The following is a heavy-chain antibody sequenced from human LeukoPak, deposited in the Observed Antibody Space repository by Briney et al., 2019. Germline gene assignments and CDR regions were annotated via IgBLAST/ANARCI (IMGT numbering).Heavy chain of an antibody. CDR2: IWYDGTNK. CDR3: VRMDSRTWSRPAAFDI. D-gene: IGHD6-13*01. V-gene: IGHV3-33*01. Sequence: GGSLRLSCAAYGFTFSNYGMRWVRQAPGKGLEWVAVIWYDGTNKYYVDSVKGRFAISRDNSKNTLYLQMNSLRPEDTALYYCVRMDSRTWSRPAAFDIWGRGTMVAVSS. CDR1: GFTFSNYG. J-gene: IGHJ3*02.